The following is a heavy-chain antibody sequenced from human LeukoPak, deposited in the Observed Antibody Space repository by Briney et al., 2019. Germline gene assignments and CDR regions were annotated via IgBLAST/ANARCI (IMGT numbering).Heavy chain of an antibody. CDR1: EFSVGSNY. V-gene: IGHV3-66*01. CDR2: IYSGGST. CDR3: ARVWFRDDGAFDI. J-gene: IGHJ3*02. D-gene: IGHD3-9*01. Sequence: GGSLRLSCAASEFSVGSNYMTWVRQAPGKGLEGVSLIYSGGSTYYADSVKGRFTISRDNSKNTLYLQMNSLRAEDTAVYYCARVWFRDDGAFDIWGQGTMVTVSS.